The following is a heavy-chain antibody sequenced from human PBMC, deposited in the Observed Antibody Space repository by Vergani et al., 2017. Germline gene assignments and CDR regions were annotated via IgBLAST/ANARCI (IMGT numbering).Heavy chain of an antibody. J-gene: IGHJ3*02. CDR1: GGSISSSSYY. V-gene: IGHV4-39*07. CDR3: ARVPAGESPAFDI. Sequence: QLQLQESGPGLVKPSETLSLTCTVSGGSISSSSYYWGWIRQPPGKGLEWIGSIYYSGSTYYNPSLKSRVTISVDTSKNQFSLTLSSVTAADTAVYYCARVPAGESPAFDIWGQGTMVTVSS. CDR2: IYYSGST. D-gene: IGHD4-17*01.